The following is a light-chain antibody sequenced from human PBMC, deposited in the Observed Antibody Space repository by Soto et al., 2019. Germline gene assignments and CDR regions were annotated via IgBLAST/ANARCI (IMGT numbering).Light chain of an antibody. CDR3: QSYDSSLSVGV. CDR2: GNS. J-gene: IGLJ1*01. V-gene: IGLV1-40*01. Sequence: QSVLTQPPSVSGAPGQRVTISCTGSSSNIVAGYDVHWYQQLPGTAPKLLIYGNSNRPSGVPDRFSGSKSGSSASLAITGLQAEDEADYYCQSYDSSLSVGVFGTGTKLTVL. CDR1: SSNIVAGYD.